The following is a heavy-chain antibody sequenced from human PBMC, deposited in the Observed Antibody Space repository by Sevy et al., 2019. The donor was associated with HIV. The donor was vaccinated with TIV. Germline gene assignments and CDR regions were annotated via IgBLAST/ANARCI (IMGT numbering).Heavy chain of an antibody. Sequence: GESLKISCKGSGYSFSNYWISWVCQMPGKGLEWMGRIDPSDSYTTYSPSFQGHVTISSDKSMSTAYLQWRSLKASDTAMYYCVRHGGGGCSGTRCLGYYYYGMDVWGQGITVTVSS. CDR3: VRHGGGGCSGTRCLGYYYYGMDV. CDR2: IDPSDSYT. CDR1: GYSFSNYW. D-gene: IGHD2-2*01. J-gene: IGHJ6*02. V-gene: IGHV5-10-1*01.